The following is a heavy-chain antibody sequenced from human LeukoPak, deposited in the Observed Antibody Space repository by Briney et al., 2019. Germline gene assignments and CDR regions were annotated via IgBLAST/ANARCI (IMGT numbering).Heavy chain of an antibody. D-gene: IGHD1-26*01. Sequence: VASVKVSCKASGCTFSSYAISWVRQAPGQGLEWVGRIIPIFGIANYAQKLQGRVTITADKSTSTAYMELSSLRSEDTAVYYCARVSIEGEYVGARNPFDYWGQGPLVTVSS. CDR1: GCTFSSYA. V-gene: IGHV1-69*04. CDR2: IIPIFGIA. J-gene: IGHJ4*02. CDR3: ARVSIEGEYVGARNPFDY.